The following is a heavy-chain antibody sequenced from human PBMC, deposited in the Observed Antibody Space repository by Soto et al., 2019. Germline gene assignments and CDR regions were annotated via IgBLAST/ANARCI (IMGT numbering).Heavy chain of an antibody. Sequence: QVHLVQSGAEVKKPGASVRVSCKASGYSFTANSMHWVRQAPGEGLAWMGWINPNNGGTNYARKFQGWVTMTRDTSISTAYMDLTRLKSDGTAVYYCAMQRSGVVYWGQGTLVSVSS. V-gene: IGHV1-2*04. D-gene: IGHD6-25*01. CDR3: AMQRSGVVY. CDR1: GYSFTANS. J-gene: IGHJ4*02. CDR2: INPNNGGT.